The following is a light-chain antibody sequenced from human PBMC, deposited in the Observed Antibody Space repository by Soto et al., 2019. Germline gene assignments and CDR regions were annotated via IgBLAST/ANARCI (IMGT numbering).Light chain of an antibody. J-gene: IGLJ1*01. CDR1: ISDVGGYNY. CDR2: EVN. CDR3: SSYAGSSNV. Sequence: QSVLTQPPSASGSPGQSVAISCTGTISDVGGYNYVSWYQQHPGKAPKLMIYEVNKRPSGVPDRFSGSKSGNTASLTVSGLQVEDEADYYCSSYAGSSNVFGTGTKVNV. V-gene: IGLV2-8*01.